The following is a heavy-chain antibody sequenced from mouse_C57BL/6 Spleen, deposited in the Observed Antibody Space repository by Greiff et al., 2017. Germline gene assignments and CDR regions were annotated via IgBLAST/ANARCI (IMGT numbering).Heavy chain of an antibody. Sequence: VQLQQSGAELARPGASVKMSCKASGYTFTSYTMHWVKQRPGQGLEWIGYINPSSGYTKYNQKFKDKATLTADKSSSTAYMQLSSLTSEDSAVYYCARGGKITTVVANWYFDVWGTGTTVTVSS. J-gene: IGHJ1*03. CDR1: GYTFTSYT. V-gene: IGHV1-4*01. D-gene: IGHD1-1*01. CDR2: INPSSGYT. CDR3: ARGGKITTVVANWYFDV.